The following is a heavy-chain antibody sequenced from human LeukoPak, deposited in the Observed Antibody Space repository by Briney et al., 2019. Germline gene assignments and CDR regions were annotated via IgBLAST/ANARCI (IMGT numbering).Heavy chain of an antibody. Sequence: PGGSLRLSCAASGFTFSSYAMHWVRQAPGKGLEWVAVISYDGSNKYYADSVKGRFTISRDDSKNTLYLQMNSLRAEDTAVYYCARGDVLRLLEWLFDYWGQGTLVTVSS. CDR1: GFTFSSYA. V-gene: IGHV3-30*04. CDR2: ISYDGSNK. D-gene: IGHD3-3*01. J-gene: IGHJ4*02. CDR3: ARGDVLRLLEWLFDY.